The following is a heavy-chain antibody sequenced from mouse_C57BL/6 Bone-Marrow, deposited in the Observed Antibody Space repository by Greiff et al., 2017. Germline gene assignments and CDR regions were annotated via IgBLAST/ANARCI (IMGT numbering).Heavy chain of an antibody. CDR2: IYPGDGDT. D-gene: IGHD2-5*01. V-gene: IGHV1-82*01. CDR3: AAYYSTPLGY. Sequence: QVQLQQSGPELVKPGASVKISCKASGYAFSSSWMNWVKQRPGKGLEWIGRIYPGDGDTNYNGKFKGKATLTADKSSSTAYMQLSSLTSEDSAVYFCAAYYSTPLGYWGQGTLVTVSA. CDR1: GYAFSSSW. J-gene: IGHJ3*02.